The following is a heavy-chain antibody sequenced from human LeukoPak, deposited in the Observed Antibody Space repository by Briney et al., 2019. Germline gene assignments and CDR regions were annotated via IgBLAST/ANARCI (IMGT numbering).Heavy chain of an antibody. Sequence: RGSLRLSCAASGFTFSSYAMSWVRQAPGKGLEWVAGMSGGGGSTYYADSVRGRFTISRDNSKNTVYLQMNSLRAEDTAVYYCAKNEGGSGWTYLEYWGQGTLVSVSS. CDR3: AKNEGGSGWTYLEY. CDR2: MSGGGGST. V-gene: IGHV3-23*01. D-gene: IGHD6-19*01. CDR1: GFTFSSYA. J-gene: IGHJ4*02.